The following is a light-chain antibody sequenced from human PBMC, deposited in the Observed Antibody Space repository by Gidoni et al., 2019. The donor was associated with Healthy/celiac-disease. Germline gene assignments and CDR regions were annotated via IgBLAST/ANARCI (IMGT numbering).Light chain of an antibody. CDR1: QSISSW. J-gene: IGKJ4*01. V-gene: IGKV1-5*01. Sequence: GDRVTITCRASQSISSWLAWYQQKPRKAPKLLIYDASSLESGVPSRFSGSGSGTEFTLTISSLQPDDFATYYCQQYNSYPLTFGGGTKVEIK. CDR2: DAS. CDR3: QQYNSYPLT.